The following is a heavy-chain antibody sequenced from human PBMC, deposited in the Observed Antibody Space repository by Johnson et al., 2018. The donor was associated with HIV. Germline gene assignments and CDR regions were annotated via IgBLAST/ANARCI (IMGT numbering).Heavy chain of an antibody. Sequence: VQLVESGGGVVQPGGSLRLSCAASGFTFSSYWMHWVRQAPGKGLVWVSRINSDGSSTSYADSVKGRFTISRDNAKNTLYLQMNSLRAEDTAVYYCAKVFSVELPAFDIWGQGTMVTVSS. V-gene: IGHV3-74*02. CDR3: AKVFSVELPAFDI. CDR2: INSDGSST. D-gene: IGHD1-26*01. CDR1: GFTFSSYW. J-gene: IGHJ3*02.